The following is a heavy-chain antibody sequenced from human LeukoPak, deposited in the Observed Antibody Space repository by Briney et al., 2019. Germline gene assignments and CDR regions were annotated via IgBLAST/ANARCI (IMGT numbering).Heavy chain of an antibody. Sequence: PGGSLRLSCAASGFTFSSYGMHWVRQAPGRGLEWVAVIWYDGSNKYYADSVKGRFTISGDNSKNTLYLQMNSLRAEDTAVYYCARPGRGGYNLRYYYFDYWGQGTLVTVSS. CDR2: IWYDGSNK. D-gene: IGHD5-24*01. J-gene: IGHJ4*02. V-gene: IGHV3-33*01. CDR3: ARPGRGGYNLRYYYFDY. CDR1: GFTFSSYG.